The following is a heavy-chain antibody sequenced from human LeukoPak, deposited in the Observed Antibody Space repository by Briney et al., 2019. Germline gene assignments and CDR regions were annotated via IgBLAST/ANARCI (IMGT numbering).Heavy chain of an antibody. CDR1: GFTFSSSV. CDR3: AAELAVGRGCFDY. CDR2: LVVGSGYT. Sequence: SVTVSCKASGFTFSSSVLHWVRRARGQRLEWIGWLVVGSGYTSYAQSFQGSITLTSDMSTSTSFMELNSLRDEDTAVYYCAAELAVGRGCFDYWGQGPLLPVSS. J-gene: IGHJ4*02. V-gene: IGHV1-58*01. D-gene: IGHD1-1*01.